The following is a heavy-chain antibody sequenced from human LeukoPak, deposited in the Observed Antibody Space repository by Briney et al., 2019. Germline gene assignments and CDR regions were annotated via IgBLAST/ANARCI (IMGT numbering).Heavy chain of an antibody. J-gene: IGHJ5*02. V-gene: IGHV1-18*01. CDR1: GYTFTSYG. CDR3: ARDRERYWAPFDP. Sequence: ASVTLSCKASGYTFTSYGISCVRHSPRQPLEWRLWISAYNGNTNYAQKLKGRVTMTTDTSTSTAYMELRSLRSDDTAVYYCARDRERYWAPFDPWGQGTLVTVSS. CDR2: ISAYNGNT. D-gene: IGHD2-8*02.